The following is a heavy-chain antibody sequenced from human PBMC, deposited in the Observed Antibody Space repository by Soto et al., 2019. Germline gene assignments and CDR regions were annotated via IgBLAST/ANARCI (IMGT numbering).Heavy chain of an antibody. CDR3: TRGPRPSSVGTGAF. CDR2: VNQDGTQK. CDR1: GFTFSGYW. Sequence: GGSLRLSCAGSGFTFSGYWMTWVRQSPGKGLEWVASVNQDGTQKFYVDSVKGRFTVSRDNAQNSLFLQMISLRADDTAVYYCTRGPRPSSVGTGAFWGQGTLVTVSS. J-gene: IGHJ4*02. D-gene: IGHD3-10*01. V-gene: IGHV3-7*03.